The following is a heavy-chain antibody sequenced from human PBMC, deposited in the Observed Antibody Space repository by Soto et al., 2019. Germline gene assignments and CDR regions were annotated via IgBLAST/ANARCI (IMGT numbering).Heavy chain of an antibody. D-gene: IGHD6-19*01. V-gene: IGHV1-8*01. Sequence: QVQLVQSGAEVKNPGASVKVSCKAFEYTFTIYDINWLQKATGQGLEWMGWMNPNSGNTGYAQKFQGRVTMTRNTSISTAYMELSSLRSEDTAVYYCARTAVAGNDAFDIWGQGTMVTVSS. CDR3: ARTAVAGNDAFDI. J-gene: IGHJ3*02. CDR1: EYTFTIYD. CDR2: MNPNSGNT.